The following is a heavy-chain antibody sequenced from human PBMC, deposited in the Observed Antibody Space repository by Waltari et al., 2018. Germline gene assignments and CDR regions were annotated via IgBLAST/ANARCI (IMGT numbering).Heavy chain of an antibody. CDR2: IDYSGNT. CDR3: ARGTTMAATAN. CDR1: GGSLSSTSYY. Sequence: QLQESGPGLVTPSETLSLSCTVSGGSLSSTSYYWGWIRQSPGKGLEWIGSIDYSGNTYYNPSLKSRVTISVDRSKNQFSLKLSSVTAAETAVYYCARGTTMAATANWGQGTLVTVSS. J-gene: IGHJ4*02. D-gene: IGHD6-19*01. V-gene: IGHV4-39*01.